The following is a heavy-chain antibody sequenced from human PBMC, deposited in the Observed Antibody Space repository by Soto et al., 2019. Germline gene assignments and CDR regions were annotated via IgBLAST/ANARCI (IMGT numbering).Heavy chain of an antibody. J-gene: IGHJ4*02. CDR1: GGSFSDYY. D-gene: IGHD2-15*01. V-gene: IGHV4-34*01. CDR2: INPSGST. Sequence: SSETLSLTCAVYGGSFSDYYWSWIRQPPGKGLEWIGEINPSGSTNYNPSLKSRLTISVDTSKSQFSLKLSSVTAADTAVYFCARGQTYCSGGTCYEQYDYWGQGTLVTVSS. CDR3: ARGQTYCSGGTCYEQYDY.